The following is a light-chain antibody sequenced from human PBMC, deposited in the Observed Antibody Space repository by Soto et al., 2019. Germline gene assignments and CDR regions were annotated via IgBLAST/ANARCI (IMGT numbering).Light chain of an antibody. J-gene: IGKJ2*01. V-gene: IGKV3-15*01. Sequence: EIVMTQSPATLSVSPGERATLSCRASQSVSSNLAWYRQKPGQAPRLLIYGASTRATGIPARFSGSGSGAEFTLTISSLQSEDFAVYYCQQYNNWPRTFGKWTKLEIK. CDR2: GAS. CDR1: QSVSSN. CDR3: QQYNNWPRT.